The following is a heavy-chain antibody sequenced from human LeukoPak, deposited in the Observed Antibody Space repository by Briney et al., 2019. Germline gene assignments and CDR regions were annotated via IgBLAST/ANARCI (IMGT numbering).Heavy chain of an antibody. J-gene: IGHJ4*02. CDR1: RFSLITRGLC. Sequence: AGPALVKPTQTLTLTCTYSRFSLITRGLCVSWIRQPPGKAVERLALIDWDDDKYYSKSLNTRLTISKDNFKNQVVLTMTNMDPVDTATYYCARISAYGDYYFDFWGQGTLVTVSS. V-gene: IGHV2-70*01. D-gene: IGHD4-17*01. CDR3: ARISAYGDYYFDF. CDR2: IDWDDDK.